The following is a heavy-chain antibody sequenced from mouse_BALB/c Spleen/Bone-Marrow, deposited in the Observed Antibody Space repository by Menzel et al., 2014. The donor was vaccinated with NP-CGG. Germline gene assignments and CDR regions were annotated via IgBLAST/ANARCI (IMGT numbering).Heavy chain of an antibody. D-gene: IGHD2-1*01. CDR2: IHYSGTT. V-gene: IGHV3-1*02. Sequence: EVQLQQSGPDLVKPSPSLSLTCTVTGYSITSGYSWHWIRQLPGNQLEWMGYIHYSGTTNYNQSFKSRISITRDTSKNQFLLQLNSVTTEDASTYYCARRNVNYSLDYWGQGTTLTVSS. CDR1: GYSITSGYS. J-gene: IGHJ2*01. CDR3: ARRNVNYSLDY.